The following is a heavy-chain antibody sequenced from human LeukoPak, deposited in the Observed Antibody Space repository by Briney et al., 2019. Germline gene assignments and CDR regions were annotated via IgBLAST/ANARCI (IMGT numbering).Heavy chain of an antibody. J-gene: IGHJ4*02. CDR2: ISSSGSTI. D-gene: IGHD3-22*01. CDR3: ASSAPQGRYYDTLDY. Sequence: GGSLRLSCAASGFTFSDYYMSWIRQAPGKGLEWVSYISSSGSTIYYADSVKGRFTISRDNAKTSLYLQMNSLRAEDTAVYYCASSAPQGRYYDTLDYWGQGTLVTVSS. V-gene: IGHV3-11*01. CDR1: GFTFSDYY.